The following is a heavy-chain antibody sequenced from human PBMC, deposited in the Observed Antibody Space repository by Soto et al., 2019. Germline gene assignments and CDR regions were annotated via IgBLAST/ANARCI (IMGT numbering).Heavy chain of an antibody. J-gene: IGHJ6*02. D-gene: IGHD3-10*01. CDR1: GFSFHSFA. V-gene: IGHV3-23*01. CDR2: ISTLGSST. CDR3: ARDPLVSFGGLSPGPQHGMDV. Sequence: PGGSLRLSCKGSGFSFHSFAMTWVRQAPGKGLQWVASISTLGSSTYYADSLEGRFTISRENSIETVYLQMDNLRVDDTAEYFCARDPLVSFGGLSPGPQHGMDVWGQGTTVTVSS.